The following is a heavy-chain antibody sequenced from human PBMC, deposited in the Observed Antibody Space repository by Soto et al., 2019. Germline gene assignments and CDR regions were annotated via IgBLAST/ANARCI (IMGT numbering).Heavy chain of an antibody. J-gene: IGHJ4*02. V-gene: IGHV3-72*01. CDR2: VRNKVNSYTT. Sequence: EVQLVESGGGLVQPEGSLRLSCAASGFTFSDYYMDWVRQAPGKGLEWVGRVRNKVNSYTTEYAASVKGRFTVSRDDSRNSLYLQMNSRKTGDTAMYYCSRAGILTTPYYTDYWGLGTLVTVSS. CDR1: GFTFSDYY. CDR3: SRAGILTTPYYTDY. D-gene: IGHD2-21*01.